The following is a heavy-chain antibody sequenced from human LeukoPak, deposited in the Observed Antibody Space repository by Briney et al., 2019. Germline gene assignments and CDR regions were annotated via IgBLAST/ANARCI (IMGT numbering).Heavy chain of an antibody. Sequence: GASVKVSCKASGYTFTSYYMHWVRQAPGQGLEWMGIINPSGGSTSYAQKFQGRVTMTRDMSTSTVYMELSSLRSEDTAVYYCARDLTAAAGQSLPGYYYYYYYMDVWGKGTTVTVSS. J-gene: IGHJ6*03. CDR2: INPSGGST. CDR1: GYTFTSYY. CDR3: ARDLTAAAGQSLPGYYYYYYYMDV. V-gene: IGHV1-46*01. D-gene: IGHD6-13*01.